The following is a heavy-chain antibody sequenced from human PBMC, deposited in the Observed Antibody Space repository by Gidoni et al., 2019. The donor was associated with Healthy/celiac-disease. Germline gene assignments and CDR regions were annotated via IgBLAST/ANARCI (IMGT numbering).Heavy chain of an antibody. J-gene: IGHJ3*02. CDR1: GYTFTSYD. CDR2: MNPNSGNA. V-gene: IGHV1-8*01. Sequence: QVQLVQSGAEVKKPGASVKVSCKASGYTFTSYDINWVRQATGQGLEWMGWMNPNSGNAGYAQKFQGRVTMTRNTSISTAYMELSSLRSEDTAVYYCAREDGYNHNDAFDIWGQGTMVTVSS. D-gene: IGHD5-12*01. CDR3: AREDGYNHNDAFDI.